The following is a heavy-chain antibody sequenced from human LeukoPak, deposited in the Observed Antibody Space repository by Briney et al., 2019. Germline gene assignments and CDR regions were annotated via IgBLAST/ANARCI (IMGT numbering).Heavy chain of an antibody. CDR2: ISSSSSTI. CDR3: ARDPLIRGIVGATRPLGGPYGMDV. CDR1: GFTFSSYS. J-gene: IGHJ6*02. Sequence: PGGSLRLSCAASGFTFSSYSMNWVRQALGKGLEWVSYISSSSSTIYYADSVKGRFTISRDNAKNSLYLQMNSLRAEDTAVYYCARDPLIRGIVGATRPLGGPYGMDVWGQGTTVTVSS. D-gene: IGHD1-26*01. V-gene: IGHV3-48*04.